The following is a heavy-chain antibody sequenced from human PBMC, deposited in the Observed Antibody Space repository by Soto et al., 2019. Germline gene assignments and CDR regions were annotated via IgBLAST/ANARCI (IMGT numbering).Heavy chain of an antibody. D-gene: IGHD6-6*01. J-gene: IGHJ4*02. V-gene: IGHV3-23*01. CDR1: GFTFTTYA. CDR3: AKNWDTTFSSSSH. CDR2: ISGSAGST. Sequence: EVQLLESGGGLVQPGGSLRLSCADSGFTFTTYAMSWVRQAPGKGLEWVSAISGSAGSTYYADSVKGRFTISRDNSKNTLYLQMNSLRAEDTAVYYCAKNWDTTFSSSSHWGQGTLVSVSS.